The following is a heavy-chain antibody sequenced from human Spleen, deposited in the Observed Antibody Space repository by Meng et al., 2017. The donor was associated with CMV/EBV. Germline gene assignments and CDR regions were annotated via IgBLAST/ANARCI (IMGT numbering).Heavy chain of an antibody. Sequence: SETLSLTCTVSGGSIKGYSWSWSRRPPGKGLEYIGSISYTEYIEYNPSLKGRVAISLDTSKNQFSLKLASVTAADTAMYYCAGPDDMGSSPHDPFDIWGQGTMVTVSS. CDR1: GGSIKGYS. CDR2: ISYTEYI. CDR3: AGPDDMGSSPHDPFDI. V-gene: IGHV4-59*01. J-gene: IGHJ3*02. D-gene: IGHD1-1*01.